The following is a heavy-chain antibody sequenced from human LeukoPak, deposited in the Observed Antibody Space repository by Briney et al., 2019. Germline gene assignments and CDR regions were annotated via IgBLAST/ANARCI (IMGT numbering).Heavy chain of an antibody. Sequence: SETLSLTCTVSGGSINSYFWRWIRQPPGKGLEWIGDIYYSGSTNYNPSLKSRGTISVGKSKNQFSLKLSSVTAADTAVYYCAREENTMDDAFDIWGQGTMVTVSS. CDR3: AREENTMDDAFDI. CDR2: IYYSGST. CDR1: GGSINSYF. J-gene: IGHJ3*02. D-gene: IGHD3-10*01. V-gene: IGHV4-59*12.